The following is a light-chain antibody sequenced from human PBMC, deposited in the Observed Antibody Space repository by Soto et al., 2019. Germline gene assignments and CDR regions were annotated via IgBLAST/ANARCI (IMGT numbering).Light chain of an antibody. CDR2: EVS. CDR1: SSDVGSYNL. J-gene: IGLJ2*01. CDR3: CSDAGSRAF. Sequence: QPVLTQPASVSGSPGQSSTISCTGTSSDVGSYNLVSWYQQHPGKAPKLRIYEVSKRPSGVSNRFSGAKSGNTASLTISGLQAEDEAEYYCCSDAGSRAFFGGGSKLPVL. V-gene: IGLV2-23*02.